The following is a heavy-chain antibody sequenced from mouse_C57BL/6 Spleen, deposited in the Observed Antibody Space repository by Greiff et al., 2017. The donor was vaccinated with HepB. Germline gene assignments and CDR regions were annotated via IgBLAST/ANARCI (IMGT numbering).Heavy chain of an antibody. D-gene: IGHD1-1*01. V-gene: IGHV1-69*01. Sequence: QVQLQQPGAELVMPGASVKLSCKASGYTFTSYWMHWVKQRPGQGLEWIGEIDPSDSYTNYNQKFKGKSTLTVDKSSSTAYMQLSSMTSEDSAVYYCARGVSSSYWYFDVWGTGTTVTVSS. J-gene: IGHJ1*03. CDR1: GYTFTSYW. CDR2: IDPSDSYT. CDR3: ARGVSSSYWYFDV.